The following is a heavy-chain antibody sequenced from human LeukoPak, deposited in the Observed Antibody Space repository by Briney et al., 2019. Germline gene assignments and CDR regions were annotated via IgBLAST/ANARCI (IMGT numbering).Heavy chain of an antibody. CDR2: IRSKANSYAT. Sequence: GGSLRLSCAASGFTFSGSAMHWVRQASGKGLEWVGRIRSKANSYATAYAASVKGRFTISRDDSKNTAYLQMNSLKTEDTAVYYCTRLVDTAMVTWDYWGQGTLVTVSS. V-gene: IGHV3-73*01. CDR3: TRLVDTAMVTWDY. CDR1: GFTFSGSA. J-gene: IGHJ4*02. D-gene: IGHD5-18*01.